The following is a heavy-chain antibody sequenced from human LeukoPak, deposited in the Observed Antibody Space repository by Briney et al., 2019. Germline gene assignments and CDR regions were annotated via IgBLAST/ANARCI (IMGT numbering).Heavy chain of an antibody. V-gene: IGHV3-66*01. CDR1: GFTVSSNY. Sequence: PGGSLRLSCAASGFTVSSNYMSWVRQAPGKGLEWVSVIYSGGSTYYADSVKGRFTISRDNSKNTLYLQMNSLRAEDTAVYYCARDEYYYDILTGSGGYYMDVWGKGTTVTISS. CDR3: ARDEYYYDILTGSGGYYMDV. D-gene: IGHD3-9*01. J-gene: IGHJ6*03. CDR2: IYSGGST.